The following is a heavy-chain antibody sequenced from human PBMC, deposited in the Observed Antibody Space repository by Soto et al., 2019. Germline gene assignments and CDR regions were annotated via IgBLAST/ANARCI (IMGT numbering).Heavy chain of an antibody. CDR3: TPLALKYSSGWYEFSD. D-gene: IGHD6-19*01. V-gene: IGHV3-15*07. CDR2: IKSKTDGGTT. Sequence: EVQLVESGGGLVKPGGSLRLSCAASGFTFSNVWMNWVRQAPGKGLEWVGRIKSKTDGGTTDYAAPVKGRFTISRDDSRNTLYLQMNSLKSEDTPVYYCTPLALKYSSGWYEFSDWGQGTLVTVSS. CDR1: GFTFSNVW. J-gene: IGHJ4*02.